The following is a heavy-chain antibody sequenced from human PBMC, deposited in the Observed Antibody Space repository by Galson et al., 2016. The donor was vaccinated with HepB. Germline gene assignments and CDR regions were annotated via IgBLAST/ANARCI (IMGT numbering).Heavy chain of an antibody. Sequence: SLRLSCAASGFTFSSYSMNWVRQAPGKGLEWVSSISSCSSYIYYADSVKGRFTISRDNAKNSLYLQMNSLRAEDTAVYYCAGGDIVGAIFDYWGQGTLVTVAS. J-gene: IGHJ4*02. D-gene: IGHD1-26*01. CDR1: GFTFSSYS. V-gene: IGHV3-21*01. CDR2: ISSCSSYI. CDR3: AGGDIVGAIFDY.